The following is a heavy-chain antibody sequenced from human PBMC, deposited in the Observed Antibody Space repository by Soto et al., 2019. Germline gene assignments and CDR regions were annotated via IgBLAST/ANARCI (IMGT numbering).Heavy chain of an antibody. J-gene: IGHJ2*01. CDR1: GFTFSSYA. V-gene: IGHV3-30-3*01. Sequence: GGSLRLSCAASGFTFSSYAMHWVRQAPGKGLEWVAVISYDGSNKYYADSVKGRFTISRDNSKNTLYLQMNSLRAEDTAVYYCARAVSGSSWMWYFDLWGRGTLVTVSS. D-gene: IGHD6-13*01. CDR3: ARAVSGSSWMWYFDL. CDR2: ISYDGSNK.